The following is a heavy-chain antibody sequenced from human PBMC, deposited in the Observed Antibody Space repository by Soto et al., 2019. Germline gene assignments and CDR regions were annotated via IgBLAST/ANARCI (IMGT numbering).Heavy chain of an antibody. Sequence: EVQLVETGGGLIQPGGSLRLSCAASGFTVSSNYMSWVRQAPGKGLEWVSVIYSGGSTYYADSVKGRFTISRDNSKNTLYLQMKSLRAEDTAVYYCARDWDDGFSDAFDIWGQGTMVTVSS. V-gene: IGHV3-53*02. CDR3: ARDWDDGFSDAFDI. CDR1: GFTVSSNY. CDR2: IYSGGST. D-gene: IGHD1-1*01. J-gene: IGHJ3*02.